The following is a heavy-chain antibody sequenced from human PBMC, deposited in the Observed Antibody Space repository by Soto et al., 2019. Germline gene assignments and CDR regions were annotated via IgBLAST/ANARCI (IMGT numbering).Heavy chain of an antibody. V-gene: IGHV1-69*13. CDR2: IIPIFGTA. J-gene: IGHJ5*02. D-gene: IGHD5-12*01. CDR1: GGTFSSYA. CDR3: ARVGRGYSGYDSGWFDP. Sequence: ASVTVSCTASGGTFSSYAISWVRQAPGQGLEWMGGIIPIFGTANYAQKFQGRVTITADESTSTAYMELSSLRSEDTAVYYCARVGRGYSGYDSGWFDPWGQGTLVTVSS.